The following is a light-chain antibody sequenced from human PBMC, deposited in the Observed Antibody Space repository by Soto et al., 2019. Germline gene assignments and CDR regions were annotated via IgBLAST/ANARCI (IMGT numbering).Light chain of an antibody. CDR1: SSDVGGYNY. CDR3: SSYTSRSSSTYV. Sequence: QPVLTQPASVSGSPGQSITISCTGTSSDVGGYNYVSWYQQHPGKAPKLMIYDVSNRPSGVSNRFSGSKSGNTASLTISGLQAEDEADYYCSSYTSRSSSTYVFGTGTKVTVL. CDR2: DVS. J-gene: IGLJ1*01. V-gene: IGLV2-14*01.